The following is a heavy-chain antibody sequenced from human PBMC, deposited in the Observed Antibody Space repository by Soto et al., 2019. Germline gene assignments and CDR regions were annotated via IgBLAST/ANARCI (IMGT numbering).Heavy chain of an antibody. J-gene: IGHJ5*02. D-gene: IGHD3-22*01. Sequence: QVQLVQSGAEVTKPGSSVKVSCKASGGTFSNYAISWVRQAPGQGLEWMGGIIPIFGTANYAQKFQGRVTITEDESTSKAYVELSSLRSEDTAVYYCARDRGPSSGYYPYWFDPWGQGTLVTVSS. V-gene: IGHV1-69*12. CDR3: ARDRGPSSGYYPYWFDP. CDR1: GGTFSNYA. CDR2: IIPIFGTA.